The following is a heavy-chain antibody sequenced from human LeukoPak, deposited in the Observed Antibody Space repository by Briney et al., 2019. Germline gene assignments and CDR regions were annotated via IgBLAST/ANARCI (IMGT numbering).Heavy chain of an antibody. CDR2: IYYSGST. V-gene: IGHV4-59*01. J-gene: IGHJ5*02. Sequence: SETLSLTCTVSGGSISSYYWSWIRQPPGKGLEWIGYIYYSGSTNYNPSLKSRVTISVDTSKNQFSLELSSVTAADTAVYYCARGSYGSGSYLGLNWLDPWGQGTLVTVSS. CDR1: GGSISSYY. CDR3: ARGSYGSGSYLGLNWLDP. D-gene: IGHD3-10*01.